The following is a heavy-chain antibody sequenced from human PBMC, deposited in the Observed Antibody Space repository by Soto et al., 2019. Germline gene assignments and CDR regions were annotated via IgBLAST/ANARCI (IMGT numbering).Heavy chain of an antibody. CDR1: GFTSNTYF. CDR2: ISPSGDAT. V-gene: IGHV1-46*02. J-gene: IGHJ4*01. Sequence: SVKLSCKASGFTSNTYFMNWLRQAPGQGLEWLGIISPSGDATSYAEKFKGRLTVTKDTSTTTVYMELSSLRPDDTAVYYCARDWRYSSGLDYWGHGTLVTVSS. CDR3: ARDWRYSSGLDY. D-gene: IGHD6-19*01.